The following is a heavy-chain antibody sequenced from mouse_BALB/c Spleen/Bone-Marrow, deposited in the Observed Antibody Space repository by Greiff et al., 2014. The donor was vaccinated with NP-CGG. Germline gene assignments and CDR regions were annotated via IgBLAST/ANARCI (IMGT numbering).Heavy chain of an antibody. CDR2: IYPGSGST. J-gene: IGHJ3*01. Sequence: VQLQQSGAELVKPGTSVKLSCKASGYNFTSYWINWVKLRPGQGLEWIGDIYPGSGSTNYNEKFKSKATLTVDTSSSTAYMQLSSLASEDSALYYCARFSQLGLLAYWGQGTLVPVSA. D-gene: IGHD3-1*01. CDR3: ARFSQLGLLAY. V-gene: IGHV1-55*01. CDR1: GYNFTSYW.